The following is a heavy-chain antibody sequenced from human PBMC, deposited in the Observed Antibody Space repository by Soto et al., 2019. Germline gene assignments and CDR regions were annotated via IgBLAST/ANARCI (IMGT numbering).Heavy chain of an antibody. CDR2: IIPIFGTA. V-gene: IGHV1-69*13. Sequence: GASVKVSCKASGGTFSSYAISWVRQAPGQGLEWMGGIIPIFGTANYAQKFQGRVTITADESTSTAYMELSSLRSEDTTVYYCANTRGENWFDPWGQGTLVTVSS. D-gene: IGHD3-10*01. CDR3: ANTRGENWFDP. CDR1: GGTFSSYA. J-gene: IGHJ5*02.